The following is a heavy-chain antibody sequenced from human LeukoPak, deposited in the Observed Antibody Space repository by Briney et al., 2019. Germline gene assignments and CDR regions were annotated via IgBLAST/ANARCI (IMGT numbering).Heavy chain of an antibody. D-gene: IGHD5-12*01. CDR1: GFTFSSYE. V-gene: IGHV3-48*03. J-gene: IGHJ4*02. Sequence: QPGGSLRLSCAASGFTFSSYEMNWVRQAPGKGLEWVSYISSSGSTIYYADSVKGRFTISRDNAKISLYLQMNSLRAEDTAVYYCARDYSGDFDYWGQGTLVTVSS. CDR2: ISSSGSTI. CDR3: ARDYSGDFDY.